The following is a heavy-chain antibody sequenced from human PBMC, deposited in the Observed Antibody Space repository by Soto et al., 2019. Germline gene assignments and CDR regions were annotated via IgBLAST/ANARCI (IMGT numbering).Heavy chain of an antibody. Sequence: QVQLVQSGAEVKKPGASVKVSCKASGYTFTSYDISWVRQATGQGLEWMGWMNPNSGNTGYAQKFQGRVTMTRNTSISTPYMELSSLRSEDTAVYYCARDASPPGYYYYYGMDAWGQGTTVTVSS. CDR1: GYTFTSYD. D-gene: IGHD1-1*01. V-gene: IGHV1-8*01. CDR2: MNPNSGNT. J-gene: IGHJ6*02. CDR3: ARDASPPGYYYYYGMDA.